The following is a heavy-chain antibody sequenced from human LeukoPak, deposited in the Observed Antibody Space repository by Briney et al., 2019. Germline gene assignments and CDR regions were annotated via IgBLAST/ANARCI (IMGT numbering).Heavy chain of an antibody. V-gene: IGHV4-39*01. J-gene: IGHJ3*02. CDR3: ARLKALSGHRGAFDI. CDR1: GDSISNHIYY. D-gene: IGHD5/OR15-5a*01. CDR2: VYYTGNA. Sequence: SETLSLTCAVSGDSISNHIYYWDWIRQTPGKGLEWIGAVYYTGNAYYNPSLKSRVTISVDTSDNRFSLHLSSVNAADTAIYYCARLKALSGHRGAFDIWGQGTLVTVSS.